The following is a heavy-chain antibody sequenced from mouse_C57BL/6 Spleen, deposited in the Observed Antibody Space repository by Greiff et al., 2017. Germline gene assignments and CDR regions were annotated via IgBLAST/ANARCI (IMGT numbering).Heavy chain of an antibody. CDR1: GYTFTDYE. Sequence: QVQLKQSGAELVRPGASVTLSCKASGYTFTDYEMHWVKQTPVHGLEWIGAIDPETGGTAYNQKFKGKAILTADKSSSTAYMELRSLTSEDSAVYYGTRRNDYDGYAMDYWGQGTSVTVSS. J-gene: IGHJ4*01. V-gene: IGHV1-15*01. D-gene: IGHD2-4*01. CDR2: IDPETGGT. CDR3: TRRNDYDGYAMDY.